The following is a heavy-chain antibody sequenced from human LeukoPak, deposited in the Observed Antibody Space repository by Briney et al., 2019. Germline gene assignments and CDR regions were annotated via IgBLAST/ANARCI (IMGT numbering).Heavy chain of an antibody. V-gene: IGHV3-30*02. CDR2: IRYDGSNK. J-gene: IGHJ4*02. Sequence: GGSLRLSCAASGFTFSTYGMHWVRQAPGKGLEWVAFIRYDGSNKYYADSVKGRFTISRDNSKNTLYLQMNSLRAEDTAVYYCAKDTDRITMIVIDYWGQGTLVTVSS. CDR1: GFTFSTYG. CDR3: AKDTDRITMIVIDY. D-gene: IGHD3-22*01.